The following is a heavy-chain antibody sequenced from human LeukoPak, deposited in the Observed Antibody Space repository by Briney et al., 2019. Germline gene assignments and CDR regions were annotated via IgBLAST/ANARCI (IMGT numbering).Heavy chain of an antibody. Sequence: SETLSLTCTVPGGSISSYYWSWIRQPPGKGLEWIGYIYYSGSTNYNPSLKSRVTISVDRSKNQFSLKLSSVTAADTAVYYCARSSGWFDPWGQGTLVTVSS. CDR3: ARSSGWFDP. D-gene: IGHD3-10*01. CDR2: IYYSGST. V-gene: IGHV4-59*12. J-gene: IGHJ5*02. CDR1: GGSISSYY.